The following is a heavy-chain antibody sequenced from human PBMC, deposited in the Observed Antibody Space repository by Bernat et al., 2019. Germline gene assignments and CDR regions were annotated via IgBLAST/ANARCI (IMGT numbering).Heavy chain of an antibody. J-gene: IGHJ4*02. D-gene: IGHD1-7*01. CDR1: GYTFTSYD. CDR3: ARWGITGTTTGGYFDY. Sequence: QVQLVQSGAEVKKPGASVKVSCKASGYTFTSYDINWVRQATGQGLEGMGWMNPNSGNTGYAPKFQGRVTMTRNTTISTAYMELRRLRSEGTAVYYGARWGITGTTTGGYFDYWGQGTLVTVSS. V-gene: IGHV1-8*01. CDR2: MNPNSGNT.